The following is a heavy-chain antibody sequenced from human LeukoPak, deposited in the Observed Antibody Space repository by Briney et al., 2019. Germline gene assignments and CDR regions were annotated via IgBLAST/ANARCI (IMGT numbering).Heavy chain of an antibody. J-gene: IGHJ6*03. D-gene: IGHD1-26*01. CDR2: IYYSGST. CDR1: GGSISSSSYY. Sequence: SETLSLTCTVSGGSISSSSYYWGWIRQPPGKGLEWIGNIYYSGSTYYNPSLKSRVTISVDTSKNQFSLKLSSVTAADTAVYYRARQVGGTYYYYYYMDVWGKGTTVTVSS. V-gene: IGHV4-39*01. CDR3: ARQVGGTYYYYYYMDV.